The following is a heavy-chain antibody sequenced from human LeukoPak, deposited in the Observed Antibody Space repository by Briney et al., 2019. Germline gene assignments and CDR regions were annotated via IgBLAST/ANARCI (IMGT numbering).Heavy chain of an antibody. Sequence: GRSLRLSCAASGFIFDDYAMHWVRQAPGKGLEWVSGISWNSGSIGYADSVKGRFTISRDNAKNSLYLQMNSLRAEDTALYYCAKATVEYSSSPTHFDYWGQGALVTVSS. CDR1: GFIFDDYA. CDR2: ISWNSGSI. D-gene: IGHD6-6*01. V-gene: IGHV3-9*01. J-gene: IGHJ4*02. CDR3: AKATVEYSSSPTHFDY.